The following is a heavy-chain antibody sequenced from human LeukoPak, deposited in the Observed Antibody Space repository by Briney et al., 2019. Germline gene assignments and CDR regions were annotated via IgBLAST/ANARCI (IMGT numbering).Heavy chain of an antibody. CDR3: ARHLPRTDIGYAFDI. Sequence: SETLSLTCNVSGGSISNYYWSWIRQPPGKGLEWIGYIFYSGSTNYNPSLASRVTISLVTSKNQFSLRLRSVTAADTAVYYCARHLPRTDIGYAFDIWGQGTVVTVSS. CDR2: IFYSGST. D-gene: IGHD2-15*01. J-gene: IGHJ3*02. CDR1: GGSISNYY. V-gene: IGHV4-59*08.